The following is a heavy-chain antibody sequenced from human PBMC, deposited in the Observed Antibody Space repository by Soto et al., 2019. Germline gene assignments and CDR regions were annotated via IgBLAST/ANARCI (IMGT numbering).Heavy chain of an antibody. V-gene: IGHV1-8*02. CDR2: MNPGSGKT. Sequence: ASVKVSCKASGYSFINFDVSWVRQAAGQGLEWLGWMNPGSGKTGYASKFQGRVAMTRDASAGTSHLELSSLTSDDTAVYYCARMASAGTLNWFDPWGQGTLVTVSS. CDR3: ARMASAGTLNWFDP. D-gene: IGHD6-13*01. CDR1: GYSFINFD. J-gene: IGHJ5*02.